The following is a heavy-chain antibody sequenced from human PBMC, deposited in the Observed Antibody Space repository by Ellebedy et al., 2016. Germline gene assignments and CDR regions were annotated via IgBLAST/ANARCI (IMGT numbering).Heavy chain of an antibody. CDR2: IYYSGST. V-gene: IGHV4-31*03. J-gene: IGHJ3*02. CDR3: ARSSIAALGCAFDI. Sequence: SETLSLTCTVSGGSISSGGYYWSWIRQHPGKGLEWIGYIYYSGSTYYNPSLKSRVTISVDTSKNQFSLKLSSVTAADTAVYYCARSSIAALGCAFDIWGQGTMVTVSS. D-gene: IGHD6-6*01. CDR1: GGSISSGGYY.